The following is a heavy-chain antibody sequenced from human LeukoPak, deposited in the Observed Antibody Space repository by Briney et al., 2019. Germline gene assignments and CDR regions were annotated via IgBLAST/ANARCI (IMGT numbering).Heavy chain of an antibody. D-gene: IGHD5-12*01. CDR1: GFTFRSYT. J-gene: IGHJ4*02. Sequence: PGGSLRLSCAASGFTFRSYTMNWVRQAPGKGLEWVSSISSSSSYIYYADSMKGRFTISRDNAKNSLYLQMNGLRAEDTAVYYCARDRVVAPYYFDYWGQGTLVTVSS. CDR2: ISSSSSYI. V-gene: IGHV3-21*01. CDR3: ARDRVVAPYYFDY.